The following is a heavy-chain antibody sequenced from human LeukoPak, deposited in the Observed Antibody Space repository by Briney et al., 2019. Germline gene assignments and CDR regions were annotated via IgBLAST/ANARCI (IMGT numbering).Heavy chain of an antibody. CDR3: ARDNGAHSSLNYGMDV. Sequence: ASVKVSCKASGGTFSSYAISWVRQAPGQGLEWMGGIIPIFGTANYAQKFQGRVTITADESTSTAYMELSSLRSEDTAVYYCARDNGAHSSLNYGMDVWGQGTTVTVSS. J-gene: IGHJ6*02. CDR2: IIPIFGTA. V-gene: IGHV1-69*13. CDR1: GGTFSSYA. D-gene: IGHD2-8*01.